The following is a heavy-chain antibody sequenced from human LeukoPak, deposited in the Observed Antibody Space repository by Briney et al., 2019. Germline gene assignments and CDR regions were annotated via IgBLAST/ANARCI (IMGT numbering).Heavy chain of an antibody. CDR3: ARGERYYGSGSYSSWYFDL. V-gene: IGHV4-30-4*01. CDR2: IYYSGST. D-gene: IGHD3-10*01. Sequence: SQTLSLTCTVSGGPISSGDYYWSWIRQPPGKGLEWIGYIYYSGSTYYNPSLKSRVTISVDTSKNQFSLKLSSVTAADTAVYYCARGERYYGSGSYSSWYFDLWGRGTLVTVSS. CDR1: GGPISSGDYY. J-gene: IGHJ2*01.